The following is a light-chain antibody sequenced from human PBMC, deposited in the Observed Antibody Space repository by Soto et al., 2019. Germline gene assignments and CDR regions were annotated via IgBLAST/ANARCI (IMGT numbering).Light chain of an antibody. CDR1: QGISNY. Sequence: IQMTQSPSSLSASVGDIVTITFRASQGISNYLAWYQQKPGTVPKLLIYDASSLESGVPSRFSGSGSGTEFTLTITSLQPDDFATYYCQQYNSYPWTFGQGTKVDIK. CDR3: QQYNSYPWT. CDR2: DAS. V-gene: IGKV1-13*02. J-gene: IGKJ1*01.